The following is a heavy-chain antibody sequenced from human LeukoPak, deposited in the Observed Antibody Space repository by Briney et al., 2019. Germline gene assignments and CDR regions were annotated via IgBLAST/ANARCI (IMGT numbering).Heavy chain of an antibody. V-gene: IGHV4-61*02. Sequence: PSETLSLTCSVSGASISSGLYYWNWIRQPAGKGLEWIGRIFESGKTNYNPSLKSRVTISVDTSKTQFSLKLRSVTAIDTAVYYCASSSWLRDANFDNWGQGTLVTVSS. CDR2: IFESGKT. J-gene: IGHJ4*02. CDR1: GASISSGLYY. CDR3: ASSSWLRDANFDN. D-gene: IGHD6-13*01.